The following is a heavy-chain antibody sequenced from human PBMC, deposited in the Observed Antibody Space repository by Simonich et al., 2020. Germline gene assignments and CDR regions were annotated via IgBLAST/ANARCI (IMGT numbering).Heavy chain of an antibody. D-gene: IGHD3-3*01. CDR3: ASRGWSGYYDY. CDR2: IYYSGGT. J-gene: IGHJ4*02. Sequence: QVQLQESGPGLVKPSETLSLTCTVSGGSISSYYWSWIRQPPGKGLEWIGYIYYSGGTNYTPSLKSRVTISVDTSKNQFSLKLSSVTAADTAVYYCASRGWSGYYDYWGQGTLVTVSS. V-gene: IGHV4-59*08. CDR1: GGSISSYY.